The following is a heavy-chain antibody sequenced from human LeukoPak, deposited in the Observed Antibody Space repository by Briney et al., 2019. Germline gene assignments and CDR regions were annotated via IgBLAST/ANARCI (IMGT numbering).Heavy chain of an antibody. V-gene: IGHV4-59*01. Sequence: GSLRLSCAASGFTFSSYWMSWIRQPPGKGLEWIGDIYYSGSTNYNPSLKSRVTISVDTSKNQFSLKLSSVTAADTAVYYCAGKPGYCSGGSCYDYWGQGTLVTVSS. J-gene: IGHJ4*02. CDR1: GFTFSSYW. D-gene: IGHD2-15*01. CDR2: IYYSGST. CDR3: AGKPGYCSGGSCYDY.